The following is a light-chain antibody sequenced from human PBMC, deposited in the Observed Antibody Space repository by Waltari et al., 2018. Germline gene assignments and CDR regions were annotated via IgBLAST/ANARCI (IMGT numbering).Light chain of an antibody. J-gene: IGLJ1*01. V-gene: IGLV2-14*03. Sequence: QSALTQPASVSGSPGQSITISCPGTSRDVVDYDWVSWYQQHPGKAPKVVIFDVSYRPSGVSNRFSGSKSGNTASLTISGLQAEDEADYYCTSYTSRHSLVFGTGTKVTVL. CDR3: TSYTSRHSLV. CDR1: SRDVVDYDW. CDR2: DVS.